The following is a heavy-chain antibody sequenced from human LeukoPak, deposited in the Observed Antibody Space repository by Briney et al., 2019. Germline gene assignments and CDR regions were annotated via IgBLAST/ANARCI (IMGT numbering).Heavy chain of an antibody. V-gene: IGHV3-30-3*01. Sequence: GGSLRLSCAASGFTFSSYAMHWVRQAPGKGLEWVAVISYDGSNKYYADSVKGRFTISRDNSKNTLYLQMNSLRAEDTAVYYCARDHSSSGMDVWGQGTTVTVSS. CDR2: ISYDGSNK. CDR1: GFTFSSYA. J-gene: IGHJ6*02. CDR3: ARDHSSSGMDV.